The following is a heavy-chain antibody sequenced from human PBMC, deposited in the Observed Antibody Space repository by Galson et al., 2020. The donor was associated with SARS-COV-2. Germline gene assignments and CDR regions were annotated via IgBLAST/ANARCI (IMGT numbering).Heavy chain of an antibody. Sequence: GGSLRLSCAASGFTFSNAWMSWVRQAPGKGLEWVGRIKSKTDGGTTDYAAPVKGRFTISRDDSKNTLYLQMNSLKTEDTAVYYCKTTQYYYYGMDVWGQGTTVTVSS. D-gene: IGHD4-17*01. V-gene: IGHV3-15*01. J-gene: IGHJ6*02. CDR2: IKSKTDGGTT. CDR3: KTTQYYYYGMDV. CDR1: GFTFSNAW.